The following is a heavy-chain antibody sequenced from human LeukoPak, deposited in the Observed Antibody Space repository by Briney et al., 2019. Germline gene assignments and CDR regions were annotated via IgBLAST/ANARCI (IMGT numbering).Heavy chain of an antibody. J-gene: IGHJ3*02. V-gene: IGHV4-31*03. D-gene: IGHD2-15*01. CDR3: ATPYCSGISCLDVFNM. CDR2: KYYSGSA. Sequence: PSETLSLTCSVSGVSISDGRYYWTWLRQHPGKGLEWIGYKYYSGSAKYNPSLKSRLTISVDPSKNQFSLQLRSATAADTAMYYCATPYCSGISCLDVFNMWGQGTMVTVSS. CDR1: GVSISDGRYY.